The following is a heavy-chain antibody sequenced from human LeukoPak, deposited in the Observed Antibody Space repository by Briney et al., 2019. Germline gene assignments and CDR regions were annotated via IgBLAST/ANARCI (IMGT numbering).Heavy chain of an antibody. CDR2: IYYSGST. Sequence: PSQTLSLTCTVSGGSISSGGYYWSWIRQHPGKGLEWIGYIYYSGSTNYNPSLKSRVTISVDTSKNQFSLKLSSVTAADTAVYYCARGDVSYVAGTVHVGRWFDPWGQGTLVTVFS. J-gene: IGHJ5*02. V-gene: IGHV4-31*03. CDR1: GGSISSGGYY. CDR3: ARGDVSYVAGTVHVGRWFDP. D-gene: IGHD6-19*01.